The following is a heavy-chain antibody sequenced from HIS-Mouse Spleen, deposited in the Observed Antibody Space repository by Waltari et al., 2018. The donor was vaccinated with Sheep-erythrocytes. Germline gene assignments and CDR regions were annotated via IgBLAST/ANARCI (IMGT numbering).Heavy chain of an antibody. D-gene: IGHD5-18*01. CDR2: IYYSGGT. CDR3: ARVGSGYSYGYYYGMDV. CDR1: GGSISSGGYY. Sequence: QVQLQESGPGLVKPSQTLSLTCTVSGGSISSGGYYWSWIRQHPGKGREWIGYIYYSGGTYSNPSLRGRVTISVDTSKNQFSLKLSSVTAADTAVYYCARVGSGYSYGYYYGMDVWGQGTTVTVSS. J-gene: IGHJ6*02. V-gene: IGHV4-31*03.